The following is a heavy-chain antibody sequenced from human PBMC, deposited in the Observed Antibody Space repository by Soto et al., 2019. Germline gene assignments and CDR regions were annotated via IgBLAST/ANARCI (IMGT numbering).Heavy chain of an antibody. CDR1: GFTFSSYA. D-gene: IGHD3-3*01. Sequence: GESLKISCAASGFTFSSYAMSWVRQAPGKGLEWVSAISGSGGSTYYADSVKGRFTISRDNSKNTLYLQMNSLRAEDTAVYYCAKDFEETYYDFWSGSDSPMDVWGQGTTVTVSS. J-gene: IGHJ6*02. V-gene: IGHV3-23*01. CDR2: ISGSGGST. CDR3: AKDFEETYYDFWSGSDSPMDV.